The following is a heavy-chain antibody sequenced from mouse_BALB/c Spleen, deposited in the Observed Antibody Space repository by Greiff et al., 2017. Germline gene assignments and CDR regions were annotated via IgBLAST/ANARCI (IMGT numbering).Heavy chain of an antibody. Sequence: EVMLVESGGGLVKPGGSLKLSCAASGFTFSSYGMSWVRQTPDKRLEWVATISSGGSYTYYPDSVKGRFTISRDNAKNTLYLQMSSLKSEDTAMYYCARGRGDTYYFDYWGQGTTLTVSS. CDR3: ARGRGDTYYFDY. V-gene: IGHV5-6*03. CDR2: ISSGGSYT. CDR1: GFTFSSYG. D-gene: IGHD2-13*01. J-gene: IGHJ2*01.